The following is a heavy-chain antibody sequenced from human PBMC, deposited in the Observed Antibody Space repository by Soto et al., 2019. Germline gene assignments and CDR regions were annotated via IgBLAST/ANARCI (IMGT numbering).Heavy chain of an antibody. CDR3: ARVYCSGGSCYSIDY. J-gene: IGHJ4*02. CDR2: INPSGST. CDR1: GYTFTSYY. Sequence: QVQLVQSGAEVKKPGASVKVSCKASGYTFTSYYMHWVRQAPGQGLEWMGIINPSGSTSYAQKFRGRVTMTRDTSTSTVYMELSGLRSEDTAVYYCARVYCSGGSCYSIDYGGQGTLVTVSS. V-gene: IGHV1-46*01. D-gene: IGHD2-15*01.